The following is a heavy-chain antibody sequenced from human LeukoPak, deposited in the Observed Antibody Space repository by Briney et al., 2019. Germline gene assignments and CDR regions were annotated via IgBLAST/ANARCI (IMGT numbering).Heavy chain of an antibody. V-gene: IGHV4-59*08. CDR3: ARYGIAAASPHNWFDP. J-gene: IGHJ5*02. Sequence: SETLSLTCTVSGDSMNGYYWSWIRQPPGKGLEWIGNTYYSGGTKYNPSLTSRVTISVDTSKNHFSLKLSSVIAADTAVYYCARYGIAAASPHNWFDPWGQGTLVTVSS. CDR2: TYYSGGT. CDR1: GDSMNGYY. D-gene: IGHD6-13*01.